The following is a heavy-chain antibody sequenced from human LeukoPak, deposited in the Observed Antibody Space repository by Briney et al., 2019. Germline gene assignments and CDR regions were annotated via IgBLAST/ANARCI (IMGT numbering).Heavy chain of an antibody. D-gene: IGHD2-2*01. CDR1: GYSISSGSY. CDR2: ICHSGST. Sequence: PWESPCLTCAVSGYSISSGSYWGWLRDPRERVGEGSGSICHSGSTYYTPSLKGRVTISVDTSKNQLSLQLSSVTAADTAVDYFARGVPASRSPDYWGQGHLVTVSA. CDR3: ARGVPASRSPDY. V-gene: IGHV4-38-2*01. J-gene: IGHJ4*02.